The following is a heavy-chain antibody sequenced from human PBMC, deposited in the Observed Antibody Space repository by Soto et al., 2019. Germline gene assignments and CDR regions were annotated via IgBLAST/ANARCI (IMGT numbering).Heavy chain of an antibody. CDR1: GGTFSSYA. V-gene: IGHV1-69*13. D-gene: IGHD5-12*01. CDR2: IIPIFGTA. Sequence: ASVKVSCKASGGTFSSYAISWVRQAPGQGLEWMGGIIPIFGTANYAQKFQGRVTITADESTSTAYMELRSLRSDDTAVYYCARDEEYSGYDYCDGVAVAGTVCFDPWGQGTLVNVSS. J-gene: IGHJ5*02. CDR3: ARDEEYSGYDYCDGVAVAGTVCFDP.